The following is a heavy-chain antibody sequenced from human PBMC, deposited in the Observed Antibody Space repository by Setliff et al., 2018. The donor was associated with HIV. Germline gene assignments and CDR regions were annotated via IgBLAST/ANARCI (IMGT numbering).Heavy chain of an antibody. Sequence: SETLSLTCRLSGDSIVFDDSTRSYHCSWIRQPPGKGLEWIGSTPYRGRTNYNPSLRSRVTISLDTSTSQFSLRLTSVTAADTAVYYCARAPPGIQNDAFDVWGQGTMVTVSS. CDR3: ARAPPGIQNDAFDV. CDR2: TPYRGRT. CDR1: GDSIVFDDSTRSYH. V-gene: IGHV4-39*07. J-gene: IGHJ3*01.